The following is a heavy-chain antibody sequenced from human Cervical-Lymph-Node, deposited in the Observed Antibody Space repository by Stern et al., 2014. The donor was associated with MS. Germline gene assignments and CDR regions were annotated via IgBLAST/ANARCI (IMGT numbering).Heavy chain of an antibody. J-gene: IGHJ4*02. CDR2: ISAYNGDR. CDR1: GYTFTTYG. V-gene: IGHV1-18*01. Sequence: LGQSGGEVKQPGASVKVSCKASGYTFTTYGISWVRQAPGQGLEWMGWISAYNGDRKYAQKFEGRVTMTTDTSTSTAYMELRSLRSDDTATYYCARGLLGDYVFMYWGQGTLVTVSS. CDR3: ARGLLGDYVFMY. D-gene: IGHD3-16*01.